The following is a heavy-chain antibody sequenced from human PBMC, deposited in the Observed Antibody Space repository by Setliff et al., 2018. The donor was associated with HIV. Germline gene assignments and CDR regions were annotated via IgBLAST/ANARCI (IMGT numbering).Heavy chain of an antibody. CDR2: INLSRST. J-gene: IGHJ4*02. D-gene: IGHD6-13*01. CDR3: VTSSSWSSRLNF. Sequence: SETLSLTCAVYGASFSGYYWSWIRQPPGKGLEWIGEINLSRSTDYNPSLKSRVTISVDTSKNQFSLRLSSVTAGDTAVYYCVTSSSWSSRLNFWGQGRLVTVSS. CDR1: GASFSGYY. V-gene: IGHV4-34*01.